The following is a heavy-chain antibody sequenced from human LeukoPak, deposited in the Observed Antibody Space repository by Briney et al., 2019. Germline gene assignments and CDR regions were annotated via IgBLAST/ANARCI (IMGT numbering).Heavy chain of an antibody. V-gene: IGHV4-39*07. CDR1: GGSISSRPYH. Sequence: SETLSLTCTVSGGSISSRPYHWGWIRQSPGKGLECIGSIYYSGSTYYNPSLKSRVTISVDTSKNQFSLKLSSVTAADTAVYYCASSDDYRMGWGQGTLVTVSS. CDR2: IYYSGST. J-gene: IGHJ4*02. CDR3: ASSDDYRMG. D-gene: IGHD4-11*01.